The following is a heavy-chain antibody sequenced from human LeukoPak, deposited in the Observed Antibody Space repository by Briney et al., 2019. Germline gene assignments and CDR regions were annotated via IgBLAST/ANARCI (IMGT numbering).Heavy chain of an antibody. D-gene: IGHD3-3*01. CDR3: GRDGGVAYGLDV. V-gene: IGHV3-48*01. CDR2: TSGDSKVI. J-gene: IGHJ6*02. CDR1: GFTFSSYW. Sequence: GGSLRLSCAASGFTFSSYWMNWARQAPGKGLEWVSFTSGDSKVIYYADSVKGRFTISRDNAKNSLYLQMNSLRADDTAVYYCGRDGGVAYGLDVWGQGTTVTVSS.